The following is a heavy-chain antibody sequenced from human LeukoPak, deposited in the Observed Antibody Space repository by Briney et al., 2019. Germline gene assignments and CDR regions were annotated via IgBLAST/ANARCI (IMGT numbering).Heavy chain of an antibody. J-gene: IGHJ4*02. Sequence: SETLSLTCAVHGGSFSGYYWSWIRQPPGKGLEWIGEINHSGSTNYNPSLKSRVTISVDTSKNQFSLKLSSVTAADTAVYYCARGRNGYSSSWYVNYWGQGTLVTVSS. D-gene: IGHD6-13*01. CDR2: INHSGST. V-gene: IGHV4-34*01. CDR1: GGSFSGYY. CDR3: ARGRNGYSSSWYVNY.